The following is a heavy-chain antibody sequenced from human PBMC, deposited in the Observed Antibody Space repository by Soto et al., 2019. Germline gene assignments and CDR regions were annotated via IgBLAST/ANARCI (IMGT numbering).Heavy chain of an antibody. D-gene: IGHD5-12*01. Sequence: QVQLVESGGGLVKPGGCLRLSCAASGFTFSDYYMSWIRQAPGKGLEWVSYISSSGSDTNYTDSVKGRFTVSRGNAKNSLYLQMNSLRAEDTAVYYCARSLRGYSGYSRYWGQGTLVTVSS. CDR1: GFTFSDYY. V-gene: IGHV3-11*05. CDR2: ISSSGSDT. CDR3: ARSLRGYSGYSRY. J-gene: IGHJ4*02.